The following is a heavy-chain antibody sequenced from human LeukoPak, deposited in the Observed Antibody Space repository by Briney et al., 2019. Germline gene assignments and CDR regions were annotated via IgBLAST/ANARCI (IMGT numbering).Heavy chain of an antibody. CDR1: GFIFSADA. J-gene: IGHJ2*01. V-gene: IGHV3-23*01. D-gene: IGHD1-20*01. CDR3: ARRYNWKAFDL. CDR2: INYNGGST. Sequence: GGSLRLSCAASGFIFSADAMNWVRQAPGKGLEWVSTINYNGGSTYYADSVEGRFTISRDNSKNTLYLQMNSLRAEDTAIYYCARRYNWKAFDLWGRGTLVTVSS.